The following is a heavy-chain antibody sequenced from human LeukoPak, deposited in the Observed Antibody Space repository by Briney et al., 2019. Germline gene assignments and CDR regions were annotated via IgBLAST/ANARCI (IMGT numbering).Heavy chain of an antibody. CDR3: AQGSYGSGTYRFDP. J-gene: IGHJ5*02. V-gene: IGHV3-21*01. Sequence: GGSLRLSCAASGFTFSSYSMKWVRQAPGKGLEWVTSITSNTSYLYYADSVKGRFTISRNNAKNSLYLQMNTLRAEDTAVYYCAQGSYGSGTYRFDPWGQGTLVTVSS. CDR1: GFTFSSYS. D-gene: IGHD3-10*01. CDR2: ITSNTSYL.